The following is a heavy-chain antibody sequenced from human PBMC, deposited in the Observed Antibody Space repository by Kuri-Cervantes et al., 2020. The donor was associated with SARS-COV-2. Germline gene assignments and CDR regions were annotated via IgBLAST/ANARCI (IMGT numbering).Heavy chain of an antibody. V-gene: IGHV2-26*01. CDR2: IFSNGEK. CDR3: ARIPLYNVDGNDYYYAFDI. J-gene: IGHJ3*02. Sequence: ETLSLTCAVSGYSISSGYYWGWIRQSPGKALEWLAHIFSNGEKSYSTSLSSRLTISKDTSKSQVVLTMTNMDPVDTATYYCARIPLYNVDGNDYYYAFDIWGQGTMVTVSS. D-gene: IGHD2-21*01. CDR1: GYSISSGYYW.